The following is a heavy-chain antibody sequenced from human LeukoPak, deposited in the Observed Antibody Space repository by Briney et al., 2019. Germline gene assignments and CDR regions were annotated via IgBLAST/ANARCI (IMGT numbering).Heavy chain of an antibody. CDR3: AKRGNYYYYMDV. J-gene: IGHJ6*03. CDR2: ISGSGGST. D-gene: IGHD1-14*01. CDR1: GFTFSSYG. Sequence: GGSLRLSCAASGFTFSSYGMSWVRQAPGKGLEWVSAISGSGGSTYYADSVKGRFTISRDNSKNTLYLQMNSLRAEDTAVYYCAKRGNYYYYMDVWGKGTTVTISS. V-gene: IGHV3-23*01.